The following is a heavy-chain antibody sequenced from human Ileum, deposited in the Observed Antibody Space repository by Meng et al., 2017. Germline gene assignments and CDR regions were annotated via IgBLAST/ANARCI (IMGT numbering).Heavy chain of an antibody. Sequence: PLQYEGAVLLKPSESLSLTCAIGGGSFSTYYWSWIRQPPGKGLEWIGEISRSGTTNYNPSLKSRVTISVDTSKNQFSLTVTSVTAADSALYYCARSGVTTVTYLDWGQGTLVTVSS. CDR3: ARSGVTTVTYLD. V-gene: IGHV4-34*01. CDR2: ISRSGTT. D-gene: IGHD4-11*01. CDR1: GGSFSTYY. J-gene: IGHJ4*02.